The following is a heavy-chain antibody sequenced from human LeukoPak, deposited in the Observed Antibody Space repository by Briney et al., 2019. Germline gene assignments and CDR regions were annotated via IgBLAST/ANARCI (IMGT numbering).Heavy chain of an antibody. J-gene: IGHJ6*02. D-gene: IGHD2-15*01. Sequence: GESLKISCKGSGYSFTSYWIGWVRQMPGKGLEWMGSIYPGDSDTRYSPSFQGQVTISADKSISTAYLHWSSPKASDTAIYYCGRGYCSGGSCSNNNYYYYYGMDVWGQGTTVTVSS. V-gene: IGHV5-51*01. CDR1: GYSFTSYW. CDR2: IYPGDSDT. CDR3: GRGYCSGGSCSNNNYYYYYGMDV.